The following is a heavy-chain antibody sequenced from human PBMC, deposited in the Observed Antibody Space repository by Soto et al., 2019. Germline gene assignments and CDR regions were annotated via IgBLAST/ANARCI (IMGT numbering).Heavy chain of an antibody. CDR3: ARGNLVDYYYYYGLDV. CDR2: LYGGGST. Sequence: HPGGSLRLSCAASGFNVSSNYMNWVRRAPGKGLDWVSVLYGGGSTYYADSVKGRFTISRGDSKNTLYLQMNSLRAEDTATYYCARGNLVDYYYYYGLDVWGPGTKVTVSS. D-gene: IGHD6-6*01. J-gene: IGHJ6*02. CDR1: GFNVSSNY. V-gene: IGHV3-53*01.